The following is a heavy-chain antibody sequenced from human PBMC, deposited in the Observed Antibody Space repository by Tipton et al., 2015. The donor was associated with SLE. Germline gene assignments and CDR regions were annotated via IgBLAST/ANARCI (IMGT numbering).Heavy chain of an antibody. CDR1: GGSISSGGYY. CDR2: IYYSGST. D-gene: IGHD3-3*01. V-gene: IGHV4-30-4*08. Sequence: TLSLTCTVSGGSISSGGYYWSWIRQPPGKGLEWIGYIYYSGSTYYNPSLKSRLTISVDTSKNQFSLKLSSVTAADTAVYYCARVCTDDFWSGLPDAFDIWGQGTMVTVSS. J-gene: IGHJ3*02. CDR3: ARVCTDDFWSGLPDAFDI.